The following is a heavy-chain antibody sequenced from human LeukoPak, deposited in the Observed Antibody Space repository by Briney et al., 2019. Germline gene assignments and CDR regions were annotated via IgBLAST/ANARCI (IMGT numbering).Heavy chain of an antibody. J-gene: IGHJ4*02. CDR3: ARSAVGAALH. V-gene: IGHV3-11*01. Sequence: GGSLRLSCAASGFTFSDYYMSWIRQAPGKGLEWVSHISSSGNTRYYADSVKGRFTISRDNAKNSLYLQINSLRAEDTAVYYCARSAVGAALHWGQGTLVTVSS. CDR1: GFTFSDYY. CDR2: ISSSGNTR. D-gene: IGHD2-15*01.